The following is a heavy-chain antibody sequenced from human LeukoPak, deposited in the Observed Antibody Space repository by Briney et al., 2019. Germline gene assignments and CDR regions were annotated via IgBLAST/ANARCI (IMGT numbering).Heavy chain of an antibody. CDR1: GFTFSNAW. J-gene: IGHJ4*02. Sequence: GGSLRLSCAASGFTFSNAWMSWVRQAPGKGLEWVGRIKSRTDGGTTDYTAPVKGRFTISRDDSKNTLYLQMNSLKTEDTAVYYCSLGGWLRVGYWGQGTLVTVSS. CDR3: SLGGWLRVGY. V-gene: IGHV3-15*01. CDR2: IKSRTDGGTT. D-gene: IGHD5-24*01.